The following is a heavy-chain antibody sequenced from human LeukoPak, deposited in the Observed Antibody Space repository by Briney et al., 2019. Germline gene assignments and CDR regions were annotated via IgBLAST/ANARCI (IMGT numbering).Heavy chain of an antibody. J-gene: IGHJ6*03. D-gene: IGHD3-22*01. V-gene: IGHV4-61*02. CDR3: ARGDYYDSSGYYYSYYYMDV. Sequence: PSETLSLTCTVSGGSISSSSYYWGWIRQPAGKGLEWIGRIYTSGSTNYNPSLKSRVTISVDTSKNQFSLKLSSVTAADTAVYYCARGDYYDSSGYYYSYYYMDVWGKGTTVTVSS. CDR1: GGSISSSSYY. CDR2: IYTSGST.